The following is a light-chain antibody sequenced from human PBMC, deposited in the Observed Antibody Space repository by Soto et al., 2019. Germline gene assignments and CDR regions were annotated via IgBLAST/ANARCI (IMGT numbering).Light chain of an antibody. V-gene: IGLV1-44*01. CDR1: SSNIGRNT. J-gene: IGLJ2*01. CDR3: AAWDDSLNGMV. Sequence: QSVLTQPPSASGTPGQRVTISCSGSSSNIGRNTVNWYQQLPGTAPKLLIYSDNQRPSGVPDRFSASKSGTSVSLAISGLQSDDEADYYCAAWDDSLNGMVFGGGTKLTVL. CDR2: SDN.